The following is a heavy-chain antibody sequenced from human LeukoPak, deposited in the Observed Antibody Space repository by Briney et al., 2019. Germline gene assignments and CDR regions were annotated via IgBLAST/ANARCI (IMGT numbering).Heavy chain of an antibody. CDR1: GSTFSSYD. CDR2: MNPNSGNT. D-gene: IGHD1-14*01. Sequence: GASVKVSCKASGSTFSSYDINWVRQATGQGLEWMGWMNPNSGNTGYAQKFQGRVTMTRNTSISTAYMELSSLRSEDTAMYYCARGRNQRDLRLLLYWGQGTLVTVSS. CDR3: ARGRNQRDLRLLLY. V-gene: IGHV1-8*01. J-gene: IGHJ4*02.